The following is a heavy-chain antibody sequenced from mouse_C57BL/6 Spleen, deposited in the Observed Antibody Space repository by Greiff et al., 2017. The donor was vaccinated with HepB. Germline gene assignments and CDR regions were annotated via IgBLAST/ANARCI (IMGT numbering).Heavy chain of an antibody. V-gene: IGHV1-55*01. CDR1: GYTFTSYW. Sequence: QVQLKQPGAELVKPGASVKMSCKASGYTFTSYWITWVKQRPGQGLEWIGDIYPGSGSTNYNEKFKSKATLTVDTSSSTAYMQLSSLTSEDSAVFYCARESSGYHYAMDYWGQGTSVTVSS. CDR2: IYPGSGST. CDR3: ARESSGYHYAMDY. J-gene: IGHJ4*01. D-gene: IGHD3-2*02.